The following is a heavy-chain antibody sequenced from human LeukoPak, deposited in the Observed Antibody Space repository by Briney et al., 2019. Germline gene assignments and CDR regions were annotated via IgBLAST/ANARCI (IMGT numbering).Heavy chain of an antibody. J-gene: IGHJ4*02. CDR2: ISGSGGST. Sequence: GGSLRLSCAASGYTFSSYAMSWVRQSPGKGLAWVSAISGSGGSTYYADSVKGRFTISRDNSKNTLYLQMNSLRAEDTAVYYCAKGYGDHYYFDYWGQGTLVTVSS. D-gene: IGHD4-17*01. V-gene: IGHV3-23*01. CDR1: GYTFSSYA. CDR3: AKGYGDHYYFDY.